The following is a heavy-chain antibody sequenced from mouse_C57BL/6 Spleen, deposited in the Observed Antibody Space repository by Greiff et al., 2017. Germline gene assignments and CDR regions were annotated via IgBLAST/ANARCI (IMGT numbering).Heavy chain of an antibody. J-gene: IGHJ4*01. Sequence: QVQLQQPGTELVKPGASVKLSCKASGYTFTSYWMHWVKQRPGQGLEWIGNINPSNGGTNYNEKFKSKATLTVDKSSSTAYMQLSSLTSEDSAVYYCARGEMMVTTRRGDYYAMDYWGQGTSVTVSS. CDR2: INPSNGGT. D-gene: IGHD2-3*01. V-gene: IGHV1-53*01. CDR1: GYTFTSYW. CDR3: ARGEMMVTTRRGDYYAMDY.